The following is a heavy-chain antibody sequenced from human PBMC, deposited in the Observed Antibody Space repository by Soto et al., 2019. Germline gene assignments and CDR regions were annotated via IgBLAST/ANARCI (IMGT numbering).Heavy chain of an antibody. CDR3: AREESCLFDY. CDR1: GDSLSRADYC. Sequence: PSETLSLTCTVSGDSLSRADYCWSWIRQAPEKGLEWIGYICYSGSTYHNPSLKSRTSMSVDTSKRQFSLTLTSVTAADTAVYYCAREESCLFDYWGQGRLVTVSS. CDR2: ICYSGST. V-gene: IGHV4-30-4*08. J-gene: IGHJ4*02.